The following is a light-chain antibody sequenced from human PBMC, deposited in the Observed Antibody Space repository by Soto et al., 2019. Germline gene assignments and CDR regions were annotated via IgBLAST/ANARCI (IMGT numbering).Light chain of an antibody. V-gene: IGKV3-15*01. CDR3: QQYTNWPLIT. Sequence: MLTQSPGTLSVSPGERATLSCRASQSVTINVAWYQQIPGQAPRLLIYGASTRATGVPARFSGGGSGTEFTLTINSLESEDFGIYYCQQYTNWPLITFGQGTRL. CDR1: QSVTIN. J-gene: IGKJ5*01. CDR2: GAS.